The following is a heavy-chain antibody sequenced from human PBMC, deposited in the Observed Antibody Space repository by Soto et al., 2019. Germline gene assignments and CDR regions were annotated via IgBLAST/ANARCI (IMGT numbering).Heavy chain of an antibody. CDR3: AGSIVVVTARAH. Sequence: QVQLVQSGAEEKKPGASVKVSCKASGYTFTSYAMHWVRQAPGQRLEWMGWINAGNGNTKYSQKFQGRVTITRDTSARTAYMELRSMRSEDTAVYSCAGSIVVVTARAHWGQGTLVTVPS. D-gene: IGHD2-21*02. CDR2: INAGNGNT. V-gene: IGHV1-3*05. J-gene: IGHJ4*02. CDR1: GYTFTSYA.